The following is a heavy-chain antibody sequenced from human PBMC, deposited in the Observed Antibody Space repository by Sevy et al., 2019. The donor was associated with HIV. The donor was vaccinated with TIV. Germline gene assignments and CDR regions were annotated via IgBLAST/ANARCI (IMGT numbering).Heavy chain of an antibody. D-gene: IGHD3-9*01. J-gene: IGHJ4*02. CDR3: ARGYDILTGYYNDY. V-gene: IGHV4-59*01. CDR2: VYYTGST. CDR1: GGSISSYY. Sequence: SETLSLTCTVSGGSISSYYWSWIRQPPGKGLEWIGYVYYTGSTNYNPSLKSRVTISLDTSKNQFSLKLSSVTAADTAVYYWARGYDILTGYYNDYWGQGTLVTVSS.